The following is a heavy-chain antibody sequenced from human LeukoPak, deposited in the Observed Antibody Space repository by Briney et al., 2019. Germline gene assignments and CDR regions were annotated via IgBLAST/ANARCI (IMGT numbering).Heavy chain of an antibody. V-gene: IGHV4-31*03. J-gene: IGHJ3*02. CDR1: GGSISSGGYY. Sequence: PSETLSLTCTVSGGSISSGGYYWSWIRQHPGKGLEWIGYIYYSGSTYYNPSLKSRVTISVDTSKNQFSLKLSSVTAADTAVYYCARDMTPNDAFDIWGQGTMATVSS. CDR3: ARDMTPNDAFDI. CDR2: IYYSGST.